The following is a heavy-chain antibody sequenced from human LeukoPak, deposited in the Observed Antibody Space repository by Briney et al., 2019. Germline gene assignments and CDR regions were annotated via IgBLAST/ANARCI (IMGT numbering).Heavy chain of an antibody. CDR3: ARENSGSYGSFDY. V-gene: IGHV3-66*01. CDR2: IYSGGST. D-gene: IGHD1-26*01. Sequence: GSLRLSCAASGFTVSSNNMNWVRQAPGKGLEWVSVIYSGGSTYYADSVKGRFTISRDNSKNTLYLQMNSLRAEDTAVYYCARENSGSYGSFDYWGQGTLVTVSS. J-gene: IGHJ4*02. CDR1: GFTVSSNN.